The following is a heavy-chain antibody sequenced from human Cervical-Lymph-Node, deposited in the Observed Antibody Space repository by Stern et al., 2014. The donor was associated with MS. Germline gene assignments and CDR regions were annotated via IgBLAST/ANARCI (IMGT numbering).Heavy chain of an antibody. CDR3: ARDIRDFNY. V-gene: IGHV3-74*01. CDR1: GFTFSDYW. Sequence: VQLVESGGDLVKPGGSLRLSCAASGFTFSDYWMHWVPQAPGKGLVWCSRASGDGRTTSYADSGKGRFTISRDNARNTVYLQMNSLRAEDTAVYYCARDIRDFNYWGQGTLVTVSS. J-gene: IGHJ4*02. CDR2: ASGDGRTT.